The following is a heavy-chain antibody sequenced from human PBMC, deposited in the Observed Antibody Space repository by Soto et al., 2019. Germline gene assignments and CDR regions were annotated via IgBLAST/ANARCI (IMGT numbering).Heavy chain of an antibody. CDR2: IYPGDSDT. CDR3: ARDFWSGYPNVNCFDP. CDR1: GYSSTSYW. D-gene: IGHD3-3*01. Sequence: PGASQKISWTGSGYSSTSYWIGWVRQMAGKGLEWMGIIYPGDSDTRYSPSFQGQVTISADKSISTAYLQWSSLKASDTAMYYCARDFWSGYPNVNCFDPWGQGTLVTVS. J-gene: IGHJ5*02. V-gene: IGHV5-51*01.